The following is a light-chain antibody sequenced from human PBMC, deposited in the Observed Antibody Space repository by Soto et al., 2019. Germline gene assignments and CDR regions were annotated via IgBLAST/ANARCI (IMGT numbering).Light chain of an antibody. J-gene: IGLJ2*01. V-gene: IGLV4-69*01. CDR1: SGHSNYA. Sequence: QLVLTQSPSASASLGASGKLTCTLSSGHSNYAIAWHQQQSEKGPRYLMKLNSDGSHSKGDGIPDRFSGSSSGAERYLTISSLQSEDEADYYCQTGGSGIVVFGGGTKLTVL. CDR3: QTGGSGIVV. CDR2: LNSDGSH.